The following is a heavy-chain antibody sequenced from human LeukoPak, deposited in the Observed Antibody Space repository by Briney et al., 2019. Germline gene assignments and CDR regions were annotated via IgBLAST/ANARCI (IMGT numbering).Heavy chain of an antibody. Sequence: PSETLSLTCTVSGGSISTSYYYWGWIRQPPGKGLEWIGNIHNSESTYYNPSLKSRVTISVDTSKNQFSLKLSSVTAADTAVYYCANSGSYLVFRYWGQGTLVTVSS. V-gene: IGHV4-39*01. CDR3: ANSGSYLVFRY. D-gene: IGHD1-26*01. J-gene: IGHJ4*02. CDR2: IHNSEST. CDR1: GGSISTSYYY.